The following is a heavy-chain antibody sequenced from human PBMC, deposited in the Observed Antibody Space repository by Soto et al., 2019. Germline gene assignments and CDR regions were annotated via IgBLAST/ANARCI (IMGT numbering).Heavy chain of an antibody. CDR1: GGSISSYY. V-gene: IGHV4-59*01. D-gene: IGHD6-25*01. CDR3: ARGGVAARKGRWFDP. CDR2: IHYSGST. Sequence: SETLSLTCTVSGGSISSYYWGWIRQPPGKGLEWIGYIHYSGSTNYNPSLGSRVTISVDTPKNQFSLKVNSMTAADTAIYYCARGGVAARKGRWFDPWGQGTLVTV. J-gene: IGHJ5*02.